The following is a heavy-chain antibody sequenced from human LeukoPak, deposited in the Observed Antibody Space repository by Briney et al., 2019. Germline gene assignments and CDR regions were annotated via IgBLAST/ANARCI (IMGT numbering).Heavy chain of an antibody. CDR1: GYTFTGYY. CDR2: INPNSGGT. J-gene: IGHJ4*02. D-gene: IGHD6-19*01. Sequence: ASVKVSCKASGYTFTGYYMHWVRQAPGQGLEWMGWINPNSGGTNYAQKFQGRVTMTRDTSISTAYMELSRLRSDDTAAYYCARAMSRGWSTSSFDYWGQGTLVTVSS. V-gene: IGHV1-2*02. CDR3: ARAMSRGWSTSSFDY.